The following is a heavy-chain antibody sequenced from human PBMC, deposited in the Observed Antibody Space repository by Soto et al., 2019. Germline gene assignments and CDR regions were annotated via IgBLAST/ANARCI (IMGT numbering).Heavy chain of an antibody. D-gene: IGHD6-13*01. J-gene: IGHJ4*02. CDR1: GGSFSGYY. CDR3: ARRDSSSWTLDY. CDR2: INHSGST. V-gene: IGHV4-34*01. Sequence: PSETLSLTCAVYGGSFSGYYWSWIRQPPGKGLEWIGEINHSGSTNYNPSLKSRVTISVDTSKNQFSLKLSSVTAADTAVYYCARRDSSSWTLDYWGQGTLVTVSS.